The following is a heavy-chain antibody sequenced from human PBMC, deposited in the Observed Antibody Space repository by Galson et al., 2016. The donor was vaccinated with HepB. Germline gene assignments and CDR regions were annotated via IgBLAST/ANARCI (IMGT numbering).Heavy chain of an antibody. Sequence: QSGAEVKKPGASVKVSCKASGYTFTSYGISWVRQAPGQGLEWMGWISAYNGNTNYAQKLQGRVTMTTDTSTSTAYLELRSLRSDDTAVYYSAGGPLLFGELAIDSWGQGTLVTVSS. J-gene: IGHJ4*02. V-gene: IGHV1-18*01. CDR3: AGGPLLFGELAIDS. D-gene: IGHD3-10*01. CDR2: ISAYNGNT. CDR1: GYTFTSYG.